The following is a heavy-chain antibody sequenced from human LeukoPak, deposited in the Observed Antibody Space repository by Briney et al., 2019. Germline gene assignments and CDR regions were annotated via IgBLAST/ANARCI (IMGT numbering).Heavy chain of an antibody. Sequence: SETLSLTCTVSGSISSGGYYWSWIRQHPGKGLEWIGYIYYSGSTYYNPSLKSRVTISVDTSKNQFSLKLSSVTAADTAVYYCARSLGYCSSTSCYPSGDNWYFDLWGRGTLVTVSS. CDR1: GSISSGGYY. D-gene: IGHD2-2*01. J-gene: IGHJ2*01. CDR3: ARSLGYCSSTSCYPSGDNWYFDL. V-gene: IGHV4-30-4*08. CDR2: IYYSGST.